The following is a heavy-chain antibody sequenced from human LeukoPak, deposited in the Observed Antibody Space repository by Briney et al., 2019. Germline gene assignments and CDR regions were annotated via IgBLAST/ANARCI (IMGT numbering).Heavy chain of an antibody. CDR2: IYTSGST. Sequence: SETLSLTCTVSGGSISSGSYYWSWIRQPAGKGLEWIGRIYTSGSTNYNPSLKSRVTISADTSKNQFSLKLSSVTAADTAVYYCARSIAVAGTGFDPWGQGALVTVSS. CDR1: GGSISSGSYY. V-gene: IGHV4-61*02. J-gene: IGHJ5*02. CDR3: ARSIAVAGTGFDP. D-gene: IGHD6-19*01.